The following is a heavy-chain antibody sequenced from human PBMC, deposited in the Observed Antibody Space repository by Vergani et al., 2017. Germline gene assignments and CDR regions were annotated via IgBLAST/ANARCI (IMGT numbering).Heavy chain of an antibody. D-gene: IGHD2-15*01. CDR1: GFTFSSYA. Sequence: EVQLLESGGGLVQPGGSLRLSCAASGFTFSSYAMSWVRQAPGKGLEWVSAISGSGGSTYYADSVKGRFTISRDNSKNTLYLQMNSLRAEDTAVYYCAKKRQRWWSGYYYMDVWGKGTTVTVSS. CDR3: AKKRQRWWSGYYYMDV. V-gene: IGHV3-23*01. CDR2: ISGSGGST. J-gene: IGHJ6*03.